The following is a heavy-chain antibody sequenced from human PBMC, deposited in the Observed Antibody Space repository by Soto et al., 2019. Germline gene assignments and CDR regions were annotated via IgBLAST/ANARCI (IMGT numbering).Heavy chain of an antibody. CDR3: AQQYVGVYGSSTRCYRDNWFDP. J-gene: IGHJ5*02. Sequence: QVQLVQSGAEVKKPGSSVKVSCKASGGTFSSYAISWVRQAPGQGLEWMGGIIPIFGTANYAQKFQGRVTITADESTSTAYMELSRLRSEDTAVYYCAQQYVGVYGSSTRCYRDNWFDPWGPGTLVTVSS. V-gene: IGHV1-69*01. D-gene: IGHD2-2*01. CDR1: GGTFSSYA. CDR2: IIPIFGTA.